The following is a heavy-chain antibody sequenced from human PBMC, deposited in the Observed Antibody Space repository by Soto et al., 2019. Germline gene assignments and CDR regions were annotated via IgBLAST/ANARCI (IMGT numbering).Heavy chain of an antibody. CDR2: LRGGGANT. V-gene: IGHV3-23*01. D-gene: IGHD5-12*01. Sequence: EVQLLESGGGLVQPGGSLRLSCAASGFTLSTYSMAWVRQAPGKGLAWVSGLRGGGANTFYADSVKGRFTISVDNSKNTVYLQMNSLRVEDTAVYYCARWDGYGDEWGQGTLVTVSS. CDR3: ARWDGYGDE. CDR1: GFTLSTYS. J-gene: IGHJ4*02.